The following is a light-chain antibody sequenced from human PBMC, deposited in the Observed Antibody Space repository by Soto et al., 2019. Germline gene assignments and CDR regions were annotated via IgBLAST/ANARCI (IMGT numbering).Light chain of an antibody. Sequence: QSALTQPASVSGSPGQSITISCTGTSGDVGAYTYVSWYQHHPGKAPKLIIYDVSNRPSGVSLRFSGSKSGNTASLTISGLQAEDEADYYCSSYTSSSSWVFGGGTKLTVL. J-gene: IGLJ3*02. CDR2: DVS. CDR1: SGDVGAYTY. CDR3: SSYTSSSSWV. V-gene: IGLV2-14*01.